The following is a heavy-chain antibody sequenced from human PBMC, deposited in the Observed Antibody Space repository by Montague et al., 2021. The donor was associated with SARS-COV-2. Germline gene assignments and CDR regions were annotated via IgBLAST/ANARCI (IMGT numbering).Heavy chain of an antibody. CDR3: ARENAVTTFGGPYYIDS. CDR1: GSSVRGYH. V-gene: IGHV4-59*02. Sequence: SETLSLTCIVSGSSVRGYHWSWIRQPPGKGLEWIGYIYDSGSTNYNPSLKSRVTISVDTSKNQFSLKLSSVTAADTAVYYCARENAVTTFGGPYYIDSWGQGTLVTVSA. J-gene: IGHJ4*02. CDR2: IYDSGST. D-gene: IGHD4-17*01.